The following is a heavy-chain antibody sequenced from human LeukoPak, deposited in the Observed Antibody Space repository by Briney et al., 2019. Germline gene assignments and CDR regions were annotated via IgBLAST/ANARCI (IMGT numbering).Heavy chain of an antibody. Sequence: GRCLRLSRAASGFTFDEYVMHWVRQAPGKGLEWGSGITWNSGSIGYADSVKGRFNISRDNAKNSLYLQMNSLRAEDTALYYCAKDVYGSAPYYMDVWGKGTTVTISS. V-gene: IGHV3-9*01. J-gene: IGHJ6*03. D-gene: IGHD3-10*01. CDR1: GFTFDEYV. CDR2: ITWNSGSI. CDR3: AKDVYGSAPYYMDV.